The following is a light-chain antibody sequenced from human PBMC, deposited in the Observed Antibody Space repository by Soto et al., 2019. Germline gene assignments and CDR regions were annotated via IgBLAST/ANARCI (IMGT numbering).Light chain of an antibody. J-gene: IGLJ7*01. CDR1: SSDVTTYNY. V-gene: IGLV2-14*01. Sequence: QSVLTQPASVSGSPGQSITISCTGTSSDVTTYNYVSWYQQHPGKAPKLIIYDVSNRPSGVSNRFAGSKSGNTASLTISGLQDDDEADYYCSSYTTSSPVVFGGGTQLTVL. CDR2: DVS. CDR3: SSYTTSSPVV.